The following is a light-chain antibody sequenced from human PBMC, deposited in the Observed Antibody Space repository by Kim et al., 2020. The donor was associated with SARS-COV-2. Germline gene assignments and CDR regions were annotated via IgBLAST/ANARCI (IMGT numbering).Light chain of an antibody. CDR3: SSYTSSSTWV. CDR2: NGS. V-gene: IGLV2-14*01. CDR1: SSDVGGYNY. Sequence: QSALTQPASVSGSPGQAITISCTGTSSDVGGYNYFSWYQQHPGKAPKLMIYNGSQRPSGVSNRFSVSKSGNTASLTISGLQAEDEADYYCSSYTSSSTWVSGGGKKLTVL. J-gene: IGLJ3*02.